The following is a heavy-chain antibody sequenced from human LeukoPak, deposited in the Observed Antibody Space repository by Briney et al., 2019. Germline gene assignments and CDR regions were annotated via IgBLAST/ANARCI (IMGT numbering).Heavy chain of an antibody. Sequence: EASVKVSCKASGFTFNAYYIHWVRQAPGQGLEWMGWINPNTGDTNFAQKFQGRVAMTRDTSLSTAYMDLSRLRSDDTAVYYCARVGLLQKSGFDYWGQGTLVTVSS. CDR1: GFTFNAYY. V-gene: IGHV1-2*02. J-gene: IGHJ4*02. D-gene: IGHD3-22*01. CDR3: ARVGLLQKSGFDY. CDR2: INPNTGDT.